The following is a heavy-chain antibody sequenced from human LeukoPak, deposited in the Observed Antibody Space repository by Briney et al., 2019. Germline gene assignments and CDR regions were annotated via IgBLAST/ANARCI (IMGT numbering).Heavy chain of an antibody. V-gene: IGHV4-59*08. J-gene: IGHJ3*02. CDR2: THNNGDS. CDR3: ARQPGGTAAFDI. CDR1: GASIDSYY. D-gene: IGHD6-13*01. Sequence: SETLSLTCTVSGASIDSYYWSWIRQPPGKGLEWIGYTHNNGDSSYNPSLKSRLTISVDTSKNEVSLVLTSVTAADTALYYCARQPGGTAAFDIWAQGTMVTVSA.